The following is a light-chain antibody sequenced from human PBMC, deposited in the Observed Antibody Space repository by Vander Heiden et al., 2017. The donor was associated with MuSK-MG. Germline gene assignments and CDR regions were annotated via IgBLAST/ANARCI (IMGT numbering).Light chain of an antibody. Sequence: QSALTQPASVSGSPGQSHTISCTGASSAIGDCNYVSWYQQHPGKAPKLIIYDVSYRPSGVSSRCSGSRSGNTASLTISGLQPEDEADYYCSSVTTRRTPYVFGAGTKVTVL. J-gene: IGLJ1*01. CDR2: DVS. V-gene: IGLV2-14*03. CDR3: SSVTTRRTPYV. CDR1: SSAIGDCNY.